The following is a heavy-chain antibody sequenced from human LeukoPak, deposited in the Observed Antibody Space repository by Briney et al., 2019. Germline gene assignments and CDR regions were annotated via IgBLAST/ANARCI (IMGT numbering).Heavy chain of an antibody. Sequence: KPSETLSLTCTVSGGSISSYYWSWIRQPAGKGLEWIGRIYTSGSTNYNPSLKSRVTMSVDTSKNQFSLKLSSVTAADTAVYYCARGGGDYYDSSGYPGYFDYWAREPWSPSPQ. CDR2: IYTSGST. CDR1: GGSISSYY. V-gene: IGHV4-4*07. D-gene: IGHD3-22*01. J-gene: IGHJ4*02. CDR3: ARGGGDYYDSSGYPGYFDY.